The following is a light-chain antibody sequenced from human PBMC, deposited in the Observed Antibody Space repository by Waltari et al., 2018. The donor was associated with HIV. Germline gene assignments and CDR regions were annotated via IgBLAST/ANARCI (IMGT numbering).Light chain of an antibody. CDR1: SNNVGNQV. J-gene: IGLJ2*01. CDR3: SAWGRGLSAVV. CDR2: RNN. V-gene: IGLV10-54*03. Sequence: QPGRTQPPSVSKGLRQTATLTCTGNSNNVGNQVPAWRQQHQGHPPKLLFDRNNNRTFEIADRFSASRSGNAASLTITGLQPEEGADDVCSAWGRGLSAVVFGGGSRVNVL.